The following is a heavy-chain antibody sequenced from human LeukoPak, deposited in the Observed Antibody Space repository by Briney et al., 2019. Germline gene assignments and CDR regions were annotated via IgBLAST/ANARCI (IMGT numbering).Heavy chain of an antibody. Sequence: GGSLRLSCAASGFTFSSYSMNWVRQAPGKGLEWVSYISSSSSTIYYADSVKGRFTISRDNAKNSLYLQMNSLRAEDTAVYYCATRAMVRGVIIPQTDYWGQGTLVTVSS. V-gene: IGHV3-48*01. CDR1: GFTFSSYS. CDR2: ISSSSSTI. D-gene: IGHD3-10*01. CDR3: ATRAMVRGVIIPQTDY. J-gene: IGHJ4*02.